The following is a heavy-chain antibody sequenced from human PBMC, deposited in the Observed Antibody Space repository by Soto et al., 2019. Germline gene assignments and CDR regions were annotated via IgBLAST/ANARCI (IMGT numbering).Heavy chain of an antibody. D-gene: IGHD2-2*01. CDR2: INAGNGDT. CDR3: VRDVSSSIDC. Sequence: ASVKVSCKASGYTFTAYALHWVRQAPGHRLEWMGWINAGNGDTKYSHKFQDRVTIYRDTSASTVYMEMSSLRSEDTTVYYCVRDVSSSIDCWGQGTPVNVSS. CDR1: GYTFTAYA. V-gene: IGHV1-3*01. J-gene: IGHJ4*02.